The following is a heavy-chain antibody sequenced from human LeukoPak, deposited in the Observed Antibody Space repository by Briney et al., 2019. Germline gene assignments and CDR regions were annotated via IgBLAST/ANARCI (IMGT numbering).Heavy chain of an antibody. CDR2: INAGNGNT. CDR3: ARERATRATLAAAQGH. D-gene: IGHD6-13*01. CDR1: GYTFTSYA. V-gene: IGHV1-3*01. Sequence: ASVKVSCKASGYTFTSYAMHWVRQAPGQRLEWMGWINAGNGNTKYSQKFQGRVTITRDTSASTAYMELSSLRSEDTAVYYCARERATRATLAAAQGHWGQGTLVTVSS. J-gene: IGHJ4*02.